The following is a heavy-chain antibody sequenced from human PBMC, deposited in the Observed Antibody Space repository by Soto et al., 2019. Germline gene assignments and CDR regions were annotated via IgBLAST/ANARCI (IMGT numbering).Heavy chain of an antibody. J-gene: IGHJ3*02. Sequence: VGSLRLSCAASGFTFSSYAMSWVRQAPGKGLEWVSAISGSGGSTYYADSVKGRFTISRDNSKNTLYLQMNSLRAEDTAVYYCAKPLGRDSSGYYCYAFDIWGQGTMVT. V-gene: IGHV3-23*01. D-gene: IGHD3-22*01. CDR3: AKPLGRDSSGYYCYAFDI. CDR2: ISGSGGST. CDR1: GFTFSSYA.